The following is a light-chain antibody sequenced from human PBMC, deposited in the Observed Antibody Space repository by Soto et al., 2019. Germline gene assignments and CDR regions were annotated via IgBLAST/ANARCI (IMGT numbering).Light chain of an antibody. Sequence: EIVLTQSPGTLSLSPGERATLSCRASQSVSSSYLAWYQQKPGQAPRLLLYGASSRATGIPGRFSGSGSGTDFTLTISRLEPADFAVYYCQQYGSSPYTFGQGTKLDIK. J-gene: IGKJ2*01. V-gene: IGKV3-20*01. CDR1: QSVSSSY. CDR3: QQYGSSPYT. CDR2: GAS.